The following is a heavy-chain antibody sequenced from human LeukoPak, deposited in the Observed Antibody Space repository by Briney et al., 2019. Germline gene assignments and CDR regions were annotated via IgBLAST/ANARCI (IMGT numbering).Heavy chain of an antibody. D-gene: IGHD6-6*01. Sequence: PGGSLRLSCAASGFTVSSSYMSWVRQAPGKGLEWVSVIYSGGSTYYADSVKGRFTISRDNSKNTLYLQMNSLRAADTAVYYCARDKGTSYLSSFDYWGQGTLVTVSS. CDR1: GFTVSSSY. J-gene: IGHJ4*02. CDR3: ARDKGTSYLSSFDY. CDR2: IYSGGST. V-gene: IGHV3-53*05.